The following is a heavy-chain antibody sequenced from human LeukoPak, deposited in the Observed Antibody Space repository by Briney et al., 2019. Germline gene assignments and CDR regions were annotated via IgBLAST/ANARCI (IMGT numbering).Heavy chain of an antibody. Sequence: SGTLSLTCAVSGGSISSSNWWSWVRQPPGKGLEWIGEIYHSGSTNYNPSLKSRVTISVDKSENQFSLKLSSVTAADTAVYYCAREGSSWQIDYWGQGTLVTVSS. CDR2: IYHSGST. D-gene: IGHD6-13*01. J-gene: IGHJ4*02. CDR1: GGSISSSNW. V-gene: IGHV4-4*02. CDR3: AREGSSWQIDY.